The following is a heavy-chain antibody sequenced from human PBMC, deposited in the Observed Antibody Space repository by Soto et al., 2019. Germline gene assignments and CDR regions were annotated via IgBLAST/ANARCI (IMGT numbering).Heavy chain of an antibody. CDR3: ARDGLGAFDI. J-gene: IGHJ3*02. Sequence: PGGSLRLSCASSGFTFSSYSMNWVRQAPGEGLEWVSYISSSSSTIYYADSVKGRFTISRDNAKNSLYLQMNSLRAEDTAVYYCARDGLGAFDIWGQGTMVTVS. D-gene: IGHD2-21*01. CDR1: GFTFSSYS. CDR2: ISSSSSTI. V-gene: IGHV3-48*01.